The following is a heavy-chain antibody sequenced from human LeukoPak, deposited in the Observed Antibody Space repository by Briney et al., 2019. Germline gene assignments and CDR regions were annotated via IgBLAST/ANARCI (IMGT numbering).Heavy chain of an antibody. V-gene: IGHV3-30*18. D-gene: IGHD5-12*01. CDR3: AKGGGYESAGDY. CDR1: GFTFSSYG. CDR2: ISYDGSNK. J-gene: IGHJ4*02. Sequence: GGSLRLSCAASGFTFSSYGMHWVRQAPGKGLEWVAVISYDGSNKCYADSVKGRFTISRDNSKNTLYLQMNSLRAEDTAVYYCAKGGGYESAGDYWGQGTLVTVSS.